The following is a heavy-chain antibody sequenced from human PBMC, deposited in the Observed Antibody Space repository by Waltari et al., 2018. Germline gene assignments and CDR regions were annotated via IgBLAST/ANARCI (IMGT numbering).Heavy chain of an antibody. D-gene: IGHD6-13*01. J-gene: IGHJ5*02. CDR2: IYTSGST. CDR3: AREAGSSSWYSEWFDP. Sequence: QVQLQESGPGLVKPSETLSLTCTVSGGSISSYYWSWIRHHAGTGLEWIGRIYTSGSTNYNPSLKSRVTMSVDTSKNQFSLKLSSVTAADTAVYYCAREAGSSSWYSEWFDPWGQGTLVTVSS. CDR1: GGSISSYY. V-gene: IGHV4-4*07.